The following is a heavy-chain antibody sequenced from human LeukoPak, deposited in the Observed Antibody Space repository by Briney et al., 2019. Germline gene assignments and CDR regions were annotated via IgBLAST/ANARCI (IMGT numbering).Heavy chain of an antibody. D-gene: IGHD1-26*01. CDR3: AREPIVGVHFDY. CDR2: INSDGSST. J-gene: IGHJ4*02. CDR1: GFTFSTYW. Sequence: GGSLRLSCSASGFTFSTYWMHWVRQAPGKGVGGVSRINSDGSSTIYADSVKGRFNIVRDKAKKTLHLQMNSLRAEDTAVYYCAREPIVGVHFDYWGQGTLVTVSS. V-gene: IGHV3-74*01.